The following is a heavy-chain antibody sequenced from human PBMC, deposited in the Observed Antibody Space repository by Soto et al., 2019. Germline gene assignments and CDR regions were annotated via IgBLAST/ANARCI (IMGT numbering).Heavy chain of an antibody. CDR1: GFTFSDYY. Sequence: QVQLVESGGGLVKPGGSLRLSCAASGFTFSDYYMSWIRQAPGKGLEWVSYISSSSSYTNYADSVKGRFTISRDNAKNSLYLQMNSLRAEDTAVYYCAPHSSSWSPFDYWGQGTLVTVSS. J-gene: IGHJ4*02. V-gene: IGHV3-11*06. CDR2: ISSSSSYT. D-gene: IGHD6-13*01. CDR3: APHSSSWSPFDY.